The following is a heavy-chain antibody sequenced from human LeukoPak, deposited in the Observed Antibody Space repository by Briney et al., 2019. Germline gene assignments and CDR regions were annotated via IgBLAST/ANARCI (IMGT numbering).Heavy chain of an antibody. CDR3: ARDATSGWLRNYFDY. Sequence: PGRSLRLSCAASGFTFSSYGMHWVRQAPGKGLEWVTDIWYDGSNKYYADSVKGRFTISRDNSKNTLYLQMNSLRAEDTAVYYCARDATSGWLRNYFDYWGQGTLVTVSS. V-gene: IGHV3-33*01. CDR2: IWYDGSNK. J-gene: IGHJ4*02. CDR1: GFTFSSYG. D-gene: IGHD6-19*01.